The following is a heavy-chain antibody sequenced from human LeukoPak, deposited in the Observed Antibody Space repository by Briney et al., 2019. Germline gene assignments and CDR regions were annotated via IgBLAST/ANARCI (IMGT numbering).Heavy chain of an antibody. CDR2: INPNSGGT. CDR1: GYTFTGYY. D-gene: IGHD6-25*01. Sequence: APVKVSCKASGYTFTGYYMHWVRQAPGQGLEWMGWINPNSGGTNYAQKFQGRVTMTRDTSISTAYMELSRLRSDDTAVYYCARDAHSSGENWFDPWGQGTLVTVSS. CDR3: ARDAHSSGENWFDP. J-gene: IGHJ5*02. V-gene: IGHV1-2*02.